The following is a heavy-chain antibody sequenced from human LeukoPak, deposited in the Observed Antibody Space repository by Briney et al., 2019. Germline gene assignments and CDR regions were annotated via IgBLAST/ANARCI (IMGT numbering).Heavy chain of an antibody. CDR3: AKDKVRGVILEGAIDY. V-gene: IGHV3-30*04. J-gene: IGHJ4*02. Sequence: GGSLRLSCSASGFTFSSYAMHWVRQAPGKGLEWVAVISYNGRNQNYADSVQGRFTFSRDNSKNTLYLQMNSLRAEDTAVYYCAKDKVRGVILEGAIDYWGQGTLVTVSS. CDR2: ISYNGRNQ. D-gene: IGHD3-10*01. CDR1: GFTFSSYA.